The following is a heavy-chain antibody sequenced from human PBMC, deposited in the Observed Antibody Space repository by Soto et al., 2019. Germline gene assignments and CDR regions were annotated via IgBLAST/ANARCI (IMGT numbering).Heavy chain of an antibody. J-gene: IGHJ4*02. CDR3: ARVSTLHSSGQIPGY. CDR1: GYTFTSYG. Sequence: ASVKVSCKASGYTFTSYGISWVRQAPGQGLEWMGWISAYNGNTNYAQKHQGRVTMTTDTSTSTAYMELRSLRSDDTAVYYCARVSTLHSSGQIPGYWGQGTLVTVSS. V-gene: IGHV1-18*01. CDR2: ISAYNGNT. D-gene: IGHD6-19*01.